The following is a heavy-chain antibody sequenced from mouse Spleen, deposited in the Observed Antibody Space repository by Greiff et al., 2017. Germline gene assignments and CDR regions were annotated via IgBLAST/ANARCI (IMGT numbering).Heavy chain of an antibody. Sequence: QVQLQQPGAELVRPGSSVKLSCKASGYTFTSYWMDWVKQRPGQGLEWIGNIYPSDSETHYNQKFKDKATLTVDKSSSTAYMQLSSLTSEDSAVYYCARGVGVYWYFDVWGAGTTVTVSS. J-gene: IGHJ1*01. CDR3: ARGVGVYWYFDV. D-gene: IGHD1-1*02. V-gene: IGHV1-61*01. CDR1: GYTFTSYW. CDR2: IYPSDSET.